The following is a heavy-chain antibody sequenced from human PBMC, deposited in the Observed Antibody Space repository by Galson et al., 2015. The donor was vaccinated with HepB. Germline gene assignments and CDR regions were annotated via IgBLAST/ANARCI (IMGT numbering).Heavy chain of an antibody. CDR3: AKDCSGGSCYSSIYYYYYGMDV. CDR1: GFTFSSYA. D-gene: IGHD2-15*01. V-gene: IGHV3-23*01. J-gene: IGHJ6*02. Sequence: SLRLSCAASGFTFSSYAMSWVRQAPGKGLEWVSAISGSGGSTYYADSVKGRFTISRDNSKNTLYLQMNSLRAEDTAVYYCAKDCSGGSCYSSIYYYYYGMDVWGQGTTVTVSS. CDR2: ISGSGGST.